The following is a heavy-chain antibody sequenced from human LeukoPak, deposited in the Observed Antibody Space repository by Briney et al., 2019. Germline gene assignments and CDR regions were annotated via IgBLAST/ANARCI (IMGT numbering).Heavy chain of an antibody. CDR1: GFTFSSYA. CDR3: ATRPTSIAAAP. D-gene: IGHD6-13*01. CDR2: ISGSGGST. J-gene: IGHJ6*02. Sequence: GGSLRLSCAASGFTFSSYAMSWVRQAPGKGLEWVSAISGSGGSTYCADSVKGRFTISRDNSKNTLYLQMNSLRAEDTAVYYCATRPTSIAAAPWGQGTTVTVSS. V-gene: IGHV3-23*01.